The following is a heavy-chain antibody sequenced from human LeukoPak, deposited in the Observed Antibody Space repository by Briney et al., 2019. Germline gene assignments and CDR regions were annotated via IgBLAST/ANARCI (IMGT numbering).Heavy chain of an antibody. CDR3: ARASAGGSYYHAY. CDR1: GYTFTSYD. D-gene: IGHD1-26*01. CDR2: ISAYNGRT. J-gene: IGHJ4*02. Sequence: ASVKVSCKASGYTFTSYDSSHGITWVRQAPGQGLEWMGWISAYNGRTNYAQKLQGRVTMTTDTSTSTVYMELRSLRSDDTAVYYCARASAGGSYYHAYWGQGTLVTFSS. V-gene: IGHV1-18*01.